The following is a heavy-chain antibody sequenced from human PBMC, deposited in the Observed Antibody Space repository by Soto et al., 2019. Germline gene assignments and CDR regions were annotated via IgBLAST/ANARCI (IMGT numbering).Heavy chain of an antibody. CDR2: IYYSGST. V-gene: IGHV4-59*01. CDR1: GVSISSYY. D-gene: IGHD3-16*02. J-gene: IGHJ4*02. CDR3: ARGHFYDSVWGTYRYFDY. Sequence: ETLSLTCTVSGVSISSYYWSWIRQPPGKGLEWIGYIYYSGSTNYNTSLKSRVTISVDTSKNQFSLKLSSVTAADTAVYYCARGHFYDSVWGTYRYFDYWGQGSQVTVSS.